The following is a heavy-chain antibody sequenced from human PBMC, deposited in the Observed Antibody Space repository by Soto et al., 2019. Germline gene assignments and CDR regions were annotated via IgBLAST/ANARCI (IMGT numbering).Heavy chain of an antibody. CDR1: GGSISSGGYD. CDR3: ARGSVVVASSRFCDAFDI. V-gene: IGHV4-30-4*01. CDR2: IYYSGST. D-gene: IGHD2-15*01. J-gene: IGHJ3*02. Sequence: QVQLQVSGPGLVKPSQTLSLTCTVSGGSISSGGYDWSWIRQPPETGLVWIGYIYYSGSTYYKPTLKSRVTISVDTCKHQFSRKRSSVTAAATAVYYCARGSVVVASSRFCDAFDIWGQGTMVTVSS.